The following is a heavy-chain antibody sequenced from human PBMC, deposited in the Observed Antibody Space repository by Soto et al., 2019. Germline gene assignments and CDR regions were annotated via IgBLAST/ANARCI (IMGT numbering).Heavy chain of an antibody. J-gene: IGHJ4*02. V-gene: IGHV1-3*01. CDR2: INAGNGNT. CDR3: ARGRWASSGWPPGY. Sequence: GASVKVSCKASGYTFTSYALHWVRQAPGQRLEWMGWINAGNGNTKYSQKFQGRVTITRDTSASTAYMELSSLRSEDTAVYYCARGRWASSGWPPGYWGQGTLVTVSS. CDR1: GYTFTSYA. D-gene: IGHD6-19*01.